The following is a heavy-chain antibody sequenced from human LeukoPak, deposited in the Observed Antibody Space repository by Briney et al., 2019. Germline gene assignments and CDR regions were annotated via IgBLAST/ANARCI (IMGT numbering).Heavy chain of an antibody. J-gene: IGHJ3*02. CDR2: IKQDGSEK. D-gene: IGHD6-19*01. Sequence: GGSLRLSCAASGFTFSSYEMNWVRQAPGKGLEWVANIKQDGSEKYYVDSVKGRFTISRDNAKNSLYLQMNSLRAEDTAVYYCARDNGWHDAFDIWGQGTMVTVSS. CDR3: ARDNGWHDAFDI. CDR1: GFTFSSYE. V-gene: IGHV3-7*01.